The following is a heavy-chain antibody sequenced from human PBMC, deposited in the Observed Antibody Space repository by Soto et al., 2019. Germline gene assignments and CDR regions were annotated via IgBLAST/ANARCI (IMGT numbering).Heavy chain of an antibody. J-gene: IGHJ6*02. Sequence: QVQLVESGGGVVHPGRSLRLSCAASGFPFSRYDMHWVRQAPGKGLEWVAVLWFDGSNEYYADSVQGRFTISRDNSKNTLYLQMDSLSAEETAVYYCAKVLYASESFDSEEAPYGMDVWGQGTTVTVSS. D-gene: IGHD3-10*01. CDR3: AKVLYASESFDSEEAPYGMDV. V-gene: IGHV3-33*06. CDR1: GFPFSRYD. CDR2: LWFDGSNE.